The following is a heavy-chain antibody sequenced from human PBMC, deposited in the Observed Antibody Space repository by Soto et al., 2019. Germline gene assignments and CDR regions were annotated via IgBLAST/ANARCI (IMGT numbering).Heavy chain of an antibody. Sequence: GGSLRLSCAASGFTFSSYGMHWVRQAPGKGLEWVAVIWYDGSNKYYADSVKGRFTISRDNSKNTLYLQMNSLRAEDTAVYYCARKQGDDSSGFFLDPWGQGTLVTVSS. D-gene: IGHD3-22*01. CDR1: GFTFSSYG. CDR3: ARKQGDDSSGFFLDP. J-gene: IGHJ5*02. CDR2: IWYDGSNK. V-gene: IGHV3-33*01.